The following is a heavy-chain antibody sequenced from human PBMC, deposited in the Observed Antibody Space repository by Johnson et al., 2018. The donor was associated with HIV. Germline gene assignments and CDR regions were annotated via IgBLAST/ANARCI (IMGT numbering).Heavy chain of an antibody. Sequence: VQLVESGGVVVQPGGSLRLSCAASGFIFSRSWMHWVRQVPGKGLVWVSRSNSDGSSTTYADSVKGRFTISRDNAKNSLYLQRNSLRAEDTAVYYCARARAGDAFDIWGQGTLVTVSS. D-gene: IGHD6-13*01. J-gene: IGHJ3*02. CDR3: ARARAGDAFDI. CDR2: SNSDGSST. CDR1: GFIFSRSW. V-gene: IGHV3-74*02.